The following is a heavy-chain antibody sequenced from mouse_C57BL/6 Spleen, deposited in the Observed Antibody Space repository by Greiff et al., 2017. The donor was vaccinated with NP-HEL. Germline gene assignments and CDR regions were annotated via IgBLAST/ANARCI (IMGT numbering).Heavy chain of an antibody. J-gene: IGHJ4*01. CDR3: ARALRLRDYAMDY. D-gene: IGHD3-2*02. CDR2: IDPSDSYT. V-gene: IGHV1-69*01. Sequence: QVQLQQSGAELVMPGASVKLSCKASGYTFTSYWMHWVKQRPGQGLEWIGEIDPSDSYTNYNQKFKGKSTLTVDKSSSTAYMQLSSLTSEDSAVYYCARALRLRDYAMDYWGQGTSVTVSS. CDR1: GYTFTSYW.